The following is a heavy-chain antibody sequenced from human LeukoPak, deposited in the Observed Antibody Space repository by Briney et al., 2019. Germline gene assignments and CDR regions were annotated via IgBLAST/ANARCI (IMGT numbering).Heavy chain of an antibody. CDR1: GSSINSVYS. J-gene: IGHJ4*02. Sequence: SETLSLTCTVFGSSINSVYSWGWSRQPPGKRVEWIGSIYHTGNTYYNSSLKSRATISVHTSENQFSLKLSSVTAADTAVYYCASYKTYYDSSGNPFDYWGQGTLVTVSS. CDR2: IYHTGNT. D-gene: IGHD3-22*01. V-gene: IGHV4-38-2*02. CDR3: ASYKTYYDSSGNPFDY.